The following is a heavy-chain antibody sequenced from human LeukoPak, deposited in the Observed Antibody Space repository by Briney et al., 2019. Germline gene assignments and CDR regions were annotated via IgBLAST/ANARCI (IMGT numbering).Heavy chain of an antibody. D-gene: IGHD4-17*01. J-gene: IGHJ4*02. CDR2: ISGNGSKT. CDR3: ARFGDYREY. CDR1: GFTFSLYG. Sequence: GGSLRLSCAASGFTFSLYGMSWVRQPPGKGLEWVSGISGNGSKTFYTRSVRGRFTISRDKSRNTVFLHLDSLRAEDTALYYCARFGDYREYWGQGTLVTVSS. V-gene: IGHV3-23*01.